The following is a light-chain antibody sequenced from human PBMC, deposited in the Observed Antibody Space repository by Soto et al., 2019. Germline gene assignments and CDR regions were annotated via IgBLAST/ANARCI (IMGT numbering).Light chain of an antibody. CDR3: SSHTTSNTRV. J-gene: IGLJ1*01. CDR2: EVS. Sequence: QSALTQPASVAGSPGQSITISCTGTSSDVGAYNYVSWYQQHPGKAPKHIIYEVSNRPSGVSWRFSGSKSGNTASLTISGLQSEDEADYYCSSHTTSNTRVFGTGTKLTVL. CDR1: SSDVGAYNY. V-gene: IGLV2-14*01.